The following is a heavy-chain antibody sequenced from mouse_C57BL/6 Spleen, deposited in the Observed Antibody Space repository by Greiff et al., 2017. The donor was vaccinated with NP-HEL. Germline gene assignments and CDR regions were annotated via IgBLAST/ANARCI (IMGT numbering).Heavy chain of an antibody. CDR2: INPNSGGT. D-gene: IGHD1-1*01. V-gene: IGHV1-26*01. CDR3: ARSCGSSLDG. Sequence: EVQLQQSGPELVKPGASVKISCKASGYTFTDYYMNWVKQSHGKSLEWIGDINPNSGGTSYNQKFKGNATLTVDKSSSTAYMELRSLKSEDSAVYYCARSCGSSLDGWGQGTTLTVSS. J-gene: IGHJ2*01. CDR1: GYTFTDYY.